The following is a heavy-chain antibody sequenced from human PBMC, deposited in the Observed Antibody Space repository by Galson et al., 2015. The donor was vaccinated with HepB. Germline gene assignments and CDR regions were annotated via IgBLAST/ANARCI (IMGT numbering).Heavy chain of an antibody. V-gene: IGHV2-70*11. CDR1: GFSLSTSGMC. J-gene: IGHJ4*02. CDR2: IDWDDDK. Sequence: PALVKPTQTLTLTCTFSGFSLSTSGMCVSWIRQPPGKALEWLARIDWDDDKYYSTSLKTRLTISKDTSKNQVVLTMTNMDPVDTATYYFARTYYYDSSGYFDYWGQGTLVTVSS. CDR3: ARTYYYDSSGYFDY. D-gene: IGHD3-22*01.